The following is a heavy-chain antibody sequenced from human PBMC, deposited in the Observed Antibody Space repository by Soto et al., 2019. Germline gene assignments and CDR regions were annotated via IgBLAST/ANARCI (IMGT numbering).Heavy chain of an antibody. CDR1: GGTFSSYT. D-gene: IGHD2-2*01. V-gene: IGHV1-69*02. CDR2: IFPILGIA. J-gene: IGHJ4*02. CDR3: ARRGTADFDY. Sequence: SVKVSCKASGGTFSSYTISWVRQAPGQGLEWMGRIFPILGIANYAQKFQGRVTITADKSTSTAYMELSSLRSEDTAVYYCARRGTADFDYWGQGTLVTVSS.